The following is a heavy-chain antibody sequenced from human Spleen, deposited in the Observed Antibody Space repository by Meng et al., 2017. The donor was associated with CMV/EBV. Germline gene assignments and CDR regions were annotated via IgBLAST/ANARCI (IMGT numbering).Heavy chain of an antibody. CDR3: TRGLQLVDY. D-gene: IGHD6-13*01. J-gene: IGHJ4*02. Sequence: GESLKISCAASGFTFSNYAMYWVRQSPGKGLEWVAFVSSAGGTKYYTDSVKGRFAVSRDNSRNTLYLQMNSLRVEDTAVYYCTRGLQLVDYWGQGTVVTVSS. CDR1: GFTFSNYA. CDR2: VSSAGGTK. V-gene: IGHV3-30*09.